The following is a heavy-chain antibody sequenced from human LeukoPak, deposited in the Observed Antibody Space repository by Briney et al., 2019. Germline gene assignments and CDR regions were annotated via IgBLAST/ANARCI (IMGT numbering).Heavy chain of an antibody. Sequence: HPGGSLRLSCAASELTVSSNCMTWVRQAPGKGLEWVSFIYSDGSTYYADSVRGRFTISRDNSKNTLYLQMNSLRAEDTAVYYCARRAGIYSHPYDYWGQGTLVTVSS. CDR1: ELTVSSNC. D-gene: IGHD1-14*01. CDR2: IYSDGST. CDR3: ARRAGIYSHPYDY. V-gene: IGHV3-53*01. J-gene: IGHJ4*02.